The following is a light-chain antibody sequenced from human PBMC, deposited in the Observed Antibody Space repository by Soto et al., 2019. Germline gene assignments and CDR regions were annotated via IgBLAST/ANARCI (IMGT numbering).Light chain of an antibody. CDR1: SSNIGAGYD. CDR2: GNS. CDR3: QSYDSSLSGYVV. Sequence: QSVLTQPPSVSPAPGQRVTISCTGSSSNIGAGYDVHWYQQLPGTAPKLLIYGNSNRPSGVPDRFSGSKSGTSASLAITGLQAEDEADYYRQSYDSSLSGYVVFGGGIKFTVL. J-gene: IGLJ2*01. V-gene: IGLV1-40*01.